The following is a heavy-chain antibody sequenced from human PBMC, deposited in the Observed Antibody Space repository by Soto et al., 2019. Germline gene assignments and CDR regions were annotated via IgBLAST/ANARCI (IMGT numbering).Heavy chain of an antibody. CDR2: IYYSRTT. CDR1: GGSISSNSYY. J-gene: IGHJ6*02. Sequence: QLQLQESGPGLVKPSETLSLTCTVSGGSISSNSYYWAWIRQPPGKGLEWIGNIYYSRTTYYNPSLKSRVTISVDTSKTQFSLKLSSVTAAVTAVYYCARHKGGYYSGVDVWGQGTTVTVSS. D-gene: IGHD3-16*01. V-gene: IGHV4-39*01. CDR3: ARHKGGYYSGVDV.